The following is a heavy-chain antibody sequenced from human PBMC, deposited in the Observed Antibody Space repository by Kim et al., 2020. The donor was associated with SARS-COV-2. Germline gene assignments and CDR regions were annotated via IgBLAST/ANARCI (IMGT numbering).Heavy chain of an antibody. J-gene: IGHJ5*02. V-gene: IGHV1-3*01. Sequence: ASVKVSCKASGYTFTSYAMHWVRQAPGQRLEWMGWINAGNGNTKYSQKFQGRVTITRDTSASTAYMELSSLRSEDTAVYYCARSPRVGDIVVVPAAIPPWFDPWGQGTLVTVSS. CDR2: INAGNGNT. D-gene: IGHD2-2*01. CDR1: GYTFTSYA. CDR3: ARSPRVGDIVVVPAAIPPWFDP.